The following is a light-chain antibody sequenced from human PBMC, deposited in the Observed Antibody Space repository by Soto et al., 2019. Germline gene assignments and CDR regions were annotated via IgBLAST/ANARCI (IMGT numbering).Light chain of an antibody. Sequence: DIVMTQSPDSLAVSLGERASINCTSSQSILYNSRNKNYLAWYQQKPRQPPKLLIHWASTRESGVPDRFSGGGSGTDFTLTISSLQAEDVAVYFCQQDHTIPVTFGGGTKVELK. J-gene: IGKJ4*01. CDR3: QQDHTIPVT. V-gene: IGKV4-1*01. CDR2: WAS. CDR1: QSILYNSRNKNY.